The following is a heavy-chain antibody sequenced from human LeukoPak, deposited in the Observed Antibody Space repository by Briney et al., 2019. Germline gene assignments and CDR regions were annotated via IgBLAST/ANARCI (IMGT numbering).Heavy chain of an antibody. CDR1: GGSISRHY. CDR3: AREGYYDSSGYYSRTFDI. J-gene: IGHJ3*02. Sequence: SETLSLTCTVSGGSISRHYWSWIRQPPGKGLEWIGYIYYSGSTNYNPSLKSRVTISVDTSKNQFSLKLSSVTAADTAVYYCAREGYYDSSGYYSRTFDIWGQGTMVTVSS. CDR2: IYYSGST. V-gene: IGHV4-59*11. D-gene: IGHD3-22*01.